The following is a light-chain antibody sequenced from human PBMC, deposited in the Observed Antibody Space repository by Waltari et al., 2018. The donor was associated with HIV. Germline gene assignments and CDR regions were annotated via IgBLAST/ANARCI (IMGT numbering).Light chain of an antibody. CDR1: SSNIGNNN. J-gene: IGLJ2*01. CDR3: ATWGDSLSGPVV. Sequence: QSVLTQPPSASGTPGQRVTISCSGSSSNIGNNNVYWYRQLPGLAPRLLSYGNNRRPSGVPDRFSGAKSGASACLGISGLRSEDEADYYCATWGDSLSGPVVFGGGTKLTVL. V-gene: IGLV1-47*01. CDR2: GNN.